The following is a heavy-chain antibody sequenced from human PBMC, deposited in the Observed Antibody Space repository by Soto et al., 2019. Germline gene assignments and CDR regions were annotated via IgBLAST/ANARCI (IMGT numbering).Heavy chain of an antibody. CDR1: GGTSSSYA. CDR3: ARETWKLPYNWNDGVHFDY. CDR2: IIPIFGTA. Sequence: QVQLVQSGAEVKKPGSSVKVSCKASGGTSSSYAISWVRQAPGQGLEWMGGIIPIFGTANYAQKFQGRVTITADKSTSTAYMELSSLRSEDTAVYYCARETWKLPYNWNDGVHFDYWGQGTLVTVSS. V-gene: IGHV1-69*06. D-gene: IGHD1-20*01. J-gene: IGHJ4*02.